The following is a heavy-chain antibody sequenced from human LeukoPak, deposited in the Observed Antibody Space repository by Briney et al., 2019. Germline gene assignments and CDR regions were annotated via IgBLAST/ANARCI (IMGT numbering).Heavy chain of an antibody. CDR1: GDSISSTSYY. Sequence: SETLSLTCTVSGDSISSTSYYWGLIRQPPGKGLEWIGSIYYSGSTYYNPSLKSRVTISVDRSKNQFSLRLSSVTAADTAVYYCARDYRPNYYGSGSYYRWFDPWGQGTLVTVSS. D-gene: IGHD3-10*01. J-gene: IGHJ5*02. CDR3: ARDYRPNYYGSGSYYRWFDP. V-gene: IGHV4-39*07. CDR2: IYYSGST.